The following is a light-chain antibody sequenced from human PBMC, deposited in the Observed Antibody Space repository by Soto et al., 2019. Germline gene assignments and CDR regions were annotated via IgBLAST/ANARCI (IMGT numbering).Light chain of an antibody. CDR3: QQYNSWLWT. CDR1: QSVSSM. CDR2: SAS. Sequence: EIVMTQSPSTLSVSPGERATISCRASQSVSSMLAWYQQKPGQAPRLLIYSASTITPGIPARFSGRGSVTEFTLIISSMQSDDSAVYYCQQYNSWLWTFGQGTKVDIK. V-gene: IGKV3-15*01. J-gene: IGKJ1*01.